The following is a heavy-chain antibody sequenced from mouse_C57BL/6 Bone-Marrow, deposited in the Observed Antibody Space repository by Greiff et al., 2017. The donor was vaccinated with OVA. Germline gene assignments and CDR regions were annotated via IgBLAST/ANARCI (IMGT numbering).Heavy chain of an antibody. CDR2: VYPYNGGT. V-gene: IGHV1-36*01. Sequence: EVQLQQSGPVLVKPGPSVKISCKASGFTFTDYYMHWVKQSHGKSLEWIGLVYPYNGGTSYNQKFKGKATLTVDTSSSTAYMELNSLASEDAAVYYCAREEDTTAVPFAYWGQGTLVTVSA. J-gene: IGHJ3*01. CDR1: GFTFTDYY. CDR3: AREEDTTAVPFAY. D-gene: IGHD1-2*01.